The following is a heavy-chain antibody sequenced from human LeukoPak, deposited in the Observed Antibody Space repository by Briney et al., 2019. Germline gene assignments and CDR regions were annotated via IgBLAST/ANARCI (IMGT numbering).Heavy chain of an antibody. J-gene: IGHJ4*02. V-gene: IGHV4-39*01. D-gene: IGHD7-27*01. Sequence: GSLRLSCAASGFTFSSYSMNWVRQAPGKGLEWIGSIYYSGSTYYNPSLKSRVTISVDTSKNQFSLKLSSVTAADTAVYYCARHSGWGSGGPLGYWGQGTLVTVSS. CDR1: GFTFSSYSMN. CDR3: ARHSGWGSGGPLGY. CDR2: IYYSGST.